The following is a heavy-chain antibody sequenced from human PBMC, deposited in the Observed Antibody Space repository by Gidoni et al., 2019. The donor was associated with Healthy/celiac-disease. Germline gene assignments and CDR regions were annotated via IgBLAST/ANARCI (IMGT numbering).Heavy chain of an antibody. D-gene: IGHD3-10*02. CDR2: INPSGGST. CDR3: AIVRGANNGDFDY. V-gene: IGHV1-46*01. J-gene: IGHJ4*02. CDR1: GYPCTSYY. Sequence: QVQLVQSGAEVKKPGASVTVSCKASGYPCTSYYMHWVRQAPGQGLEWMRIINPSGGSTSYAQKFQGRVTMTRDTSTSTVYMELSSLRSEDTAVYYCAIVRGANNGDFDYWGQGTLVTVSS.